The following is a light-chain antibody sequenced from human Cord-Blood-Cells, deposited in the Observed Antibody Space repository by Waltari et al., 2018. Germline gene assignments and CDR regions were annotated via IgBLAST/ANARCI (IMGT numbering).Light chain of an antibody. V-gene: IGKV3-15*01. CDR1: QSVSSN. CDR2: GAS. CDR3: QQYNNWPPKVS. Sequence: IVMSQSPAPLSVSPGERATLSCRASQSVSSNLAWYQQKPGQAPRLLIYGASTRATGIPGRFSGSGSGTEFTLTISSLQSEDFAVYYCQQYNNWPPKVSFGQGTKLEIK. J-gene: IGKJ2*03.